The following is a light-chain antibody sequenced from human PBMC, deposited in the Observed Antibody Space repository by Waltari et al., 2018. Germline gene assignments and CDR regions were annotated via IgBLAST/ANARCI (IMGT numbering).Light chain of an antibody. CDR1: SGVNVANHR. J-gene: IGLJ2*01. V-gene: IGLV5-45*03. CDR2: YKSDPDK. CDR3: MIWRSGASE. Sequence: QAVLTQPSSLSASPGASARPTCTLRSGVNVANHRIYWYQQKPGSPHQYLLRYKSDPDKQQGFRVPSRFSGSKDASATAGILLISGLQSEDEADYYCMIWRSGASEFGGGTKLTVL.